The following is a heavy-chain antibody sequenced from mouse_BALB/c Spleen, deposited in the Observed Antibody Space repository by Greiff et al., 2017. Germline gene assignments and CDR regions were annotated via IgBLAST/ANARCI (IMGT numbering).Heavy chain of an antibody. CDR3: ARRGLLRDWYFDV. Sequence: VHVKQSGAELVKPGASVKLSCTASGFNIKDTYMHWVKQRPEQGLEWIGRIDPANGNTKYDPKFQGKATITADTSSNTAYLQLSSLTSEDTAVYYCARRGLLRDWYFDVWGAGTTVTVSS. J-gene: IGHJ1*01. CDR1: GFNIKDTY. D-gene: IGHD1-1*01. CDR2: IDPANGNT. V-gene: IGHV14-3*02.